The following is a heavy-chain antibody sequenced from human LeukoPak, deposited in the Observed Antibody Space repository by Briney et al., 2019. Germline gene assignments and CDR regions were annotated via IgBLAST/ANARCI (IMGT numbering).Heavy chain of an antibody. V-gene: IGHV3-74*01. D-gene: IGHD2-21*01. J-gene: IGHJ3*02. Sequence: GGSLRLSCAASGLTFSNYAMSWVRQAPGKGLVWVSRINTDGSSASYADSVKGRFTISRDTAKNTLYLQMNSLRAEDTAVYYCARGDYAFDIWGQGTMVTVSS. CDR3: ARGDYAFDI. CDR1: GLTFSNYA. CDR2: INTDGSSA.